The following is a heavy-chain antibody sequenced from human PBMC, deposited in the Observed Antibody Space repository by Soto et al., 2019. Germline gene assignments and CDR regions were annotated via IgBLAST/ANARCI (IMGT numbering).Heavy chain of an antibody. CDR1: GFTFSSYS. J-gene: IGHJ4*02. CDR3: ARALEYSSSSHY. V-gene: IGHV3-21*01. D-gene: IGHD6-6*01. Sequence: EVQLVESGGGLVKPGGSLRLSCAASGFTFSSYSMNWVRQAPGKGLEWVSSISSSSSYIYYEDSVKGRFTISRDNAKNSLYLQMNSLRAEATAVYYGARALEYSSSSHYWGQGTLVTVSS. CDR2: ISSSSSYI.